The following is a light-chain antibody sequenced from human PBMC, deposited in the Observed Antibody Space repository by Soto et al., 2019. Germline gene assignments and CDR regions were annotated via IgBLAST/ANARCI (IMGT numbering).Light chain of an antibody. CDR3: SSFARGDNPHVL. J-gene: IGLJ2*01. CDR2: EVT. CDR1: SSDVGGYNY. V-gene: IGLV2-8*01. Sequence: QSVLTRPASVYGSPGESITISCTGTSSDVGGYNYVSWYQQHPGKAPKLIIYEVTNRPAGVPDRFSGSKSGNTASLTVSGLQADDESYYYCSSFARGDNPHVLFGGGTKVTVL.